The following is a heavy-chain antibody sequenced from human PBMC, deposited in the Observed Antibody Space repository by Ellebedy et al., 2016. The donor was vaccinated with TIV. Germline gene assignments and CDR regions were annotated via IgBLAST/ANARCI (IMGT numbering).Heavy chain of an antibody. Sequence: GESLKISCAASGFNFTSYALHWVRQAPGKGLEWVSLISYHGSHKYYAASVKGRFTISRDNSKNTLDLQMNNLRTEDTAVYYCARDPDAFGDQYFDLWGQGTLVIVSS. CDR2: ISYHGSHK. J-gene: IGHJ5*01. CDR1: GFNFTSYA. D-gene: IGHD3-10*01. V-gene: IGHV3-30-3*01. CDR3: ARDPDAFGDQYFDL.